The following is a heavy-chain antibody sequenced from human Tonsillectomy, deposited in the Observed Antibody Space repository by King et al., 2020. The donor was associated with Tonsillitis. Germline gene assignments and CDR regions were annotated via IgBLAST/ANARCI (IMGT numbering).Heavy chain of an antibody. Sequence: QVQLVESGGGVVQPGRSLRLSCAASGFTFSSNGMHWVRQAPGKGLEWVAVIWYDGSKKYYGDSVKGRFTISRDNSKNTLDLQMNSLRAEDTAVYYCAAYPYGANGVWDEEDYYYYMDVWGKGTTVTVSS. D-gene: IGHD2-8*01. CDR1: GFTFSSNG. J-gene: IGHJ6*03. V-gene: IGHV3-33*08. CDR3: AAYPYGANGVWDEEDYYYYMDV. CDR2: IWYDGSKK.